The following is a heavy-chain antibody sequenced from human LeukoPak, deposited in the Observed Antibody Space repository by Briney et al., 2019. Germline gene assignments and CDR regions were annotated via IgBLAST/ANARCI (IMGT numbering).Heavy chain of an antibody. CDR3: ATSGSYNY. J-gene: IGHJ4*02. D-gene: IGHD1-26*01. CDR2: ISYRGNS. CDR1: DGSISSYS. V-gene: IGHV4-59*08. Sequence: SETLSLTCAVSDGSISSYSWSWVRQSPGKGLEWIGYISYRGNSNYNPSLKSRVTMSVDTSKKQFSLNLTSVTAADTAVYYCATSGSYNYWGQGTLVTVSS.